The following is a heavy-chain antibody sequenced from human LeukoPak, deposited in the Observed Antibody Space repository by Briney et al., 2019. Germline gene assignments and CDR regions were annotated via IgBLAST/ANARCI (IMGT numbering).Heavy chain of an antibody. V-gene: IGHV3-48*03. J-gene: IGHJ3*02. CDR3: ARLTLNDAFDI. Sequence: GGSLRLSCAASGFTFSSYEMKWVRQAPGKGLEWVSYISSSGSTIYYADSVKGRFTISRDSAKNSLYLQMKSLRAEDTAVYYCARLTLNDAFDIWGQGTMVTVSS. CDR2: ISSSGSTI. CDR1: GFTFSSYE. D-gene: IGHD2-15*01.